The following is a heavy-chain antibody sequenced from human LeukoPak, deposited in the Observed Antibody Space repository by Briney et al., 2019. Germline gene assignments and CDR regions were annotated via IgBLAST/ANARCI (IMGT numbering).Heavy chain of an antibody. D-gene: IGHD2-2*01. Sequence: GASVKVSCKASGYTFTSYDINWVRQATGQGLEWMGWMNPNSGNTGYAQKFQGRVTMTRNTSISTAYMELSGLRSEDTAVYYCARGRRYCSSTSCYWVNYYYYYMDVWGKGTTVTVSS. CDR1: GYTFTSYD. CDR3: ARGRRYCSSTSCYWVNYYYYYMDV. J-gene: IGHJ6*03. CDR2: MNPNSGNT. V-gene: IGHV1-8*01.